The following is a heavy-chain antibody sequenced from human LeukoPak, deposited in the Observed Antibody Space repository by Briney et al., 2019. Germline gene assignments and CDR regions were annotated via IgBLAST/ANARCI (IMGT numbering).Heavy chain of an antibody. J-gene: IGHJ4*02. Sequence: GESLKISCNSSGYIYTSYWIGWVRQMPGKGLEWMGIIYPGDSDTRYSPSFQGQVTISADKSISTAYLQWSSLKASDTAMYYCARTPEYYYDSSGYYFDYWGQGTLVTVSS. V-gene: IGHV5-51*01. CDR1: GYIYTSYW. CDR3: ARTPEYYYDSSGYYFDY. CDR2: IYPGDSDT. D-gene: IGHD3-22*01.